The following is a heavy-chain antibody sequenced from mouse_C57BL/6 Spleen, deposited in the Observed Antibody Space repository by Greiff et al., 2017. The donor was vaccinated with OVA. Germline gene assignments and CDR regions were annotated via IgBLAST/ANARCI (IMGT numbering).Heavy chain of an antibody. D-gene: IGHD1-1*01. CDR1: GYTFTSYW. CDR3: ARLGYYGSSPAWFAY. Sequence: VQLQQSGAELVKPGASVKMSCKASGYTFTSYWITWVKQRPGQGLEWIGDIYPGSGSTNYNEKFKSKATLTVDTSSSTAYMQLSSLTSEDSAVYYCARLGYYGSSPAWFAYWGQGTLVTVSA. CDR2: IYPGSGST. J-gene: IGHJ3*01. V-gene: IGHV1-55*01.